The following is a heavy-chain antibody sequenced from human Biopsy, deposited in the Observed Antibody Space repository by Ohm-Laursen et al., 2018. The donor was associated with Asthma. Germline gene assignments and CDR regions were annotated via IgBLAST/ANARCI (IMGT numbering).Heavy chain of an antibody. CDR2: IFYSGGT. D-gene: IGHD6-6*01. V-gene: IGHV4-30-2*01. CDR1: GGSISSGGYS. CDR3: ARAQAAQYYYGMDV. Sequence: TLSLTCAASGGSISSGGYSWNWIRQPPGKGLEWIGYIFYSGGTYYNPSLKSRVTISLDRTKSQFSLKLSSVTAADTALYYCARAQAAQYYYGMDVWGQGTTVIVSS. J-gene: IGHJ6*02.